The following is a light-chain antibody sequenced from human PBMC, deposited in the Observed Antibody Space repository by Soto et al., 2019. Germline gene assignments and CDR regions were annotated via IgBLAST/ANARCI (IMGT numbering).Light chain of an antibody. Sequence: EIVMTQSPATLSVSPGERATLSCRASQSVSNKLVWYQQKPGQAPRLLIYAASTRATGIPARFSGSGSETEFTLTISSLQSEDLAVYYCQQRSNWPLTFGGGTKVEIK. CDR2: AAS. CDR3: QQRSNWPLT. V-gene: IGKV3-15*01. J-gene: IGKJ4*01. CDR1: QSVSNK.